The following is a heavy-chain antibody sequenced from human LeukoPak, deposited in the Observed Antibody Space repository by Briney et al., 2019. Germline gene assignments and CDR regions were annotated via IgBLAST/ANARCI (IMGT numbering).Heavy chain of an antibody. D-gene: IGHD5-12*01. CDR2: IIGSSGST. J-gene: IGHJ4*02. CDR1: GFSFNNYA. V-gene: IGHV3-23*01. CDR3: AKGAYDYIEIAYFDY. Sequence: PGGSLRLSRVASGFSFNNYAMNWVRQAPGKGLEWVSLIIGSSGSTFYADSVKGRFTISRDKSKNTLCLQMNSLRAEDTAVYYCAKGAYDYIEIAYFDYWGQGSLVTVSS.